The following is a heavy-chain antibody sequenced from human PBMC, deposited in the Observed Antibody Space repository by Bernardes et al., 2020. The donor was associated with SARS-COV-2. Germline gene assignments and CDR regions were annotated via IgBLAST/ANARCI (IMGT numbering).Heavy chain of an antibody. Sequence: SEPLSLTCTVSGGSISCYYLSWILQAPEMRLEWIGYIDNRGNTKFNPSLKSRVTISVDTSKNQFSLKVTSVTAADTAMYYCARHGAGEDLSYFDYWGRGTLVTVSS. CDR1: GGSISCYY. CDR2: IDNRGNT. J-gene: IGHJ4*02. V-gene: IGHV4-59*01. CDR3: ARHGAGEDLSYFDY. D-gene: IGHD3-16*01.